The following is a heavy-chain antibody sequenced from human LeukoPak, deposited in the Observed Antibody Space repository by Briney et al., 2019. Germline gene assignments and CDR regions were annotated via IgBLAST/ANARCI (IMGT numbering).Heavy chain of an antibody. D-gene: IGHD4-11*01. V-gene: IGHV3-23*01. CDR3: AKDPTVPFSPVTAAY. CDR1: GFTFSSYA. Sequence: GGSLRLSCAASGFTFSSYAMSWVRQAPGKGLEWVSAISGSGGSTYYAASVKGRFTISRDNSKNTLYLQMNSLRAEDTAVYYCAKDPTVPFSPVTAAYWGQGTLVTVSS. J-gene: IGHJ4*02. CDR2: ISGSGGST.